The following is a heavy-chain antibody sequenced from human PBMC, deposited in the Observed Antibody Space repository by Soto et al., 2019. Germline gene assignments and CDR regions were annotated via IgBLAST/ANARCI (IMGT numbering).Heavy chain of an antibody. CDR3: ARTYYDYFWGSYRYMDY. J-gene: IGHJ4*02. V-gene: IGHV1-69*01. CDR2: IIPIFGTA. Sequence: QVQLVQSGAEVKKPGSSVKVSCKASGGTFSSYAISWVRQAPGQGLEWMGGIIPIFGTANYAQKFQGRVTITADESTSTAYMELSSLRSEDTAVYYCARTYYDYFWGSYRYMDYWGQGTLVTVSS. D-gene: IGHD3-16*02. CDR1: GGTFSSYA.